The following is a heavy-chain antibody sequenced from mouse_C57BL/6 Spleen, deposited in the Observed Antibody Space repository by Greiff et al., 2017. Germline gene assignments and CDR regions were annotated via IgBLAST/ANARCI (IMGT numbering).Heavy chain of an antibody. V-gene: IGHV1-9*01. Sequence: QVQLQQSGAELMKPGASVKLSCKATGYTFTGSWIEWVKQRPGHGLEWIGEILPGSGSTNYNEKFKGKATFTADTSSNTAYMQLSSLTTEDSAIYSCARSLYDYDGDYFDYWGQGTTLTVSS. CDR1: GYTFTGSW. CDR3: ARSLYDYDGDYFDY. J-gene: IGHJ2*01. D-gene: IGHD2-4*01. CDR2: ILPGSGST.